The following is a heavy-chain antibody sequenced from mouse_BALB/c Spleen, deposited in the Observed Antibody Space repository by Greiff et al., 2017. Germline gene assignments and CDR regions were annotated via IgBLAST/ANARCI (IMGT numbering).Heavy chain of an antibody. Sequence: QVQLKESAAELARPGASVKMSCKASGYTFTSYTMHWVKQRPGQGLEWIGYINPSSGYTEYNQKFKDKTTLTADKSSSTAYMQLSSLTSEDSAVYYCARNYGSSPYYYAMDYWGQGTSVTVSS. D-gene: IGHD1-1*01. CDR1: GYTFTSYT. CDR2: INPSSGYT. CDR3: ARNYGSSPYYYAMDY. V-gene: IGHV1-4*02. J-gene: IGHJ4*01.